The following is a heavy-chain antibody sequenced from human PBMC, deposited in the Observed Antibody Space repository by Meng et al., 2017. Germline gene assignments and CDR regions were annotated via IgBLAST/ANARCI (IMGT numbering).Heavy chain of an antibody. V-gene: IGHV3-7*01. CDR3: AREGGSRAWRVTYAFDI. CDR2: IKQDGSEK. Sequence: LSLTCAASGFTFSSYWMSWVRQAPGKGLEWVANIKQDGSEKYYVDSVKGRFTISRDNAKNSLYLQMNSLRAEDTAVYYCAREGGSRAWRVTYAFDIWGQGTTVTVSS. CDR1: GFTFSSYW. J-gene: IGHJ3*02. D-gene: IGHD1-14*01.